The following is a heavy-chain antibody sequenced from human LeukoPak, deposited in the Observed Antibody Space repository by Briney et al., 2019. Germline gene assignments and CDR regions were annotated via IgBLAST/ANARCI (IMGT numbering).Heavy chain of an antibody. J-gene: IGHJ6*02. CDR2: INHSGST. V-gene: IGHV4-34*01. Sequence: SETLSLTCAVYGGSFNGYYWSWIRQPPGKGLEWIGEINHSGSTNYNPSLKSRVTISVDTSKNQFSLKLSSVTAADTAVYYCARPAVLMDVWGQGTTVTVSS. D-gene: IGHD6-6*01. CDR3: ARPAVLMDV. CDR1: GGSFNGYY.